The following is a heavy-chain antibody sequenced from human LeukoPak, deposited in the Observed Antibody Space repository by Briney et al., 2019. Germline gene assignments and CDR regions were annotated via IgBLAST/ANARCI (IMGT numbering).Heavy chain of an antibody. Sequence: GGSLRLSCRGSGFKFDDYGVTWVRHAPGKGLEWVSDINWNGDSTGYAHSVRGRFTISRDNSKNSVYLQMNSLRVEDTAFYYCARDELLNRNWFDPWGQGTLVTVSS. V-gene: IGHV3-20*04. CDR2: INWNGDST. CDR3: ARDELLNRNWFDP. D-gene: IGHD3-10*01. CDR1: GFKFDDYG. J-gene: IGHJ5*02.